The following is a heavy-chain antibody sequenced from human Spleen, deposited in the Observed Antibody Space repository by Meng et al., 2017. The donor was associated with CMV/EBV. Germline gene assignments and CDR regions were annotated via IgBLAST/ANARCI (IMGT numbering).Heavy chain of an antibody. Sequence: QVQLQESGPGLVKPSQTLSLTCTVSGNSISSGNYYWSWVRQTPGKGLEWIGYIYTSGSTNYNPSLKSRVTMSVDTSKNQFSLKLSSVTAADTAVYYCAGDIVVVPAVPLGYWGQGTLVTVSS. D-gene: IGHD2-2*01. CDR2: IYTSGST. CDR3: AGDIVVVPAVPLGY. J-gene: IGHJ4*02. CDR1: GNSISSGNYY. V-gene: IGHV4-61*01.